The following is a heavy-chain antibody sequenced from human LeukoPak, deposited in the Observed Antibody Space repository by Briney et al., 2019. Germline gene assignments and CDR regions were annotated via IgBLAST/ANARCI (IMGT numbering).Heavy chain of an antibody. CDR1: GGSFSGYY. D-gene: IGHD6-6*01. CDR3: ARVIAARIYYYYYYMDV. CDR2: INHSGST. J-gene: IGHJ6*03. V-gene: IGHV4-34*01. Sequence: SETLSLTCAVYGGSFSGYYWSWIRQPPGKGLEWIGEINHSGSTNDNPSLKSRVTISVDTSKNQFSLKLSSVTAADTAVYYCARVIAARIYYYYYYMDVWGKGTTVTVSS.